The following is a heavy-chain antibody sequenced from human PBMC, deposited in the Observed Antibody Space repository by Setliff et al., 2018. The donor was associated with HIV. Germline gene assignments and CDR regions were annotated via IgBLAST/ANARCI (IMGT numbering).Heavy chain of an antibody. D-gene: IGHD3-3*01. CDR1: GYTFTNYG. CDR2: ISAYNGNT. CDR3: ARFPNPSQIVVIMPPDY. V-gene: IGHV1-18*01. Sequence: ASVKVSCKASGYTFTNYGISWVRQAPGQGLEWMGWISAYNGNTNYAQNLQGRVTMTTDTSTSTAYMELRSLRSDDTAVYYCARFPNPSQIVVIMPPDYWGQGTLVTVSS. J-gene: IGHJ4*02.